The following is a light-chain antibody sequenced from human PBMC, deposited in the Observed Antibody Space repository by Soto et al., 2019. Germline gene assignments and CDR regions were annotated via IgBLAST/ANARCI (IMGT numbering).Light chain of an antibody. V-gene: IGKV3-15*01. Sequence: EIVMTQSPATLSVSPGERATLSCRASQSVSSNLAWYQQKPGQAPRLLIYGASTRATGIPARFSGSGSGTEFTLTISSLQSEDFAVYYCQQYNNWPPGWTFGPGTKVEIK. CDR3: QQYNNWPPGWT. J-gene: IGKJ1*01. CDR2: GAS. CDR1: QSVSSN.